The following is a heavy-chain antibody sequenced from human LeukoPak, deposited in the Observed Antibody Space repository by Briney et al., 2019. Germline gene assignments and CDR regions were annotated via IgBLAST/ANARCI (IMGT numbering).Heavy chain of an antibody. D-gene: IGHD1-26*01. Sequence: SETLSLTCTVPGGSISSYYWSWIRQPPGKGLEWIGYIYYSGSTNYNPSLKSRVTISVDTSKNQFSLKLSSVTAANTAVYYCAGRYSGSLDYWGQGTLVTVSS. CDR2: IYYSGST. V-gene: IGHV4-59*01. J-gene: IGHJ4*02. CDR3: AGRYSGSLDY. CDR1: GGSISSYY.